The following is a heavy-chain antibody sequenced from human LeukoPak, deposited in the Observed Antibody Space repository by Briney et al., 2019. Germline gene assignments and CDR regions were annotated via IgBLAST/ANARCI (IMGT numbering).Heavy chain of an antibody. CDR1: GFTFSSYA. CDR2: ISGSGGDT. J-gene: IGHJ4*02. V-gene: IGHV3-23*01. CDR3: AKSPPGPNYYDSSAYYYGPDY. Sequence: GGSLRLSCAASGFTFSSYAMSWVRQAPGKGLEWVSGISGSGGDTYYADSVKGRFTISRDNSKNTLYLQMNTLRAADTAVYYCAKSPPGPNYYDSSAYYYGPDYWGPGTLVTVSS. D-gene: IGHD3-22*01.